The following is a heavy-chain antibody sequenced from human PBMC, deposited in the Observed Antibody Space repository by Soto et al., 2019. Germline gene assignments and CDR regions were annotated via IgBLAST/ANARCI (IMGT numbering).Heavy chain of an antibody. CDR1: GFSVTIYW. J-gene: IGHJ4*02. V-gene: IGHV3-7*01. D-gene: IGHD3-22*01. CDR2: INQDGSGI. Sequence: PGGSLRLSCAASGFSVTIYWMTWVRQAPGKGLEWVANINQDGSGINYVDSVKGRFTISRDNAKNSLYLQMNSLRAEDTAVYYCVSCIGYLMQGYSGQGTLLTVSS. CDR3: VSCIGYLMQGY.